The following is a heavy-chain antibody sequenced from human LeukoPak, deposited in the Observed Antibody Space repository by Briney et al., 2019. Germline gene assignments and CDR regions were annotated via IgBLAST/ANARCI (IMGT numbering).Heavy chain of an antibody. J-gene: IGHJ4*02. CDR2: IRYGGDAT. Sequence: GGSLRLSCTASGFSFAKYIMTWVRHGPGKGLEWVSSIRYGGDATFFADSVKGRFTTTRDDSRSTVYLEINSLRADDTAVYYCQNWRGTWSIGTIWYGPLDYWGQGSHVAVSS. CDR1: GFSFAKYI. CDR3: QNWRGTWSIGTIWYGPLDY. V-gene: IGHV3-23*01. D-gene: IGHD1-1*01.